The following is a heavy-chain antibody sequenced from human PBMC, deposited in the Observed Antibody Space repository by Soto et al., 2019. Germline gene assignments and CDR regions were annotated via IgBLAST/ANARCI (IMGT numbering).Heavy chain of an antibody. Sequence: RLSCAASGFTFSSYGMHWVRQAPGKGLEWVAVISYDGSNKYYADSVKGRFTISRDNSKNTLYLQMNSLRAEDTAVYYCAKDGYNWNYRDYYYGMDVWGQGTTVTVSS. CDR2: ISYDGSNK. D-gene: IGHD1-7*01. CDR3: AKDGYNWNYRDYYYGMDV. V-gene: IGHV3-30*18. CDR1: GFTFSSYG. J-gene: IGHJ6*02.